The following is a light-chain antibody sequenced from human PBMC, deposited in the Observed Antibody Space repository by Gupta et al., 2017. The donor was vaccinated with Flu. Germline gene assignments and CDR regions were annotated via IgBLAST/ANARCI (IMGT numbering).Light chain of an antibody. Sequence: EGNNIGTKEVHWYQQKPGQAPVLVIYTNNNRPSGIPERFSGSTSGNTATLTISRAQPGDEADYYCQVWDLITGGVFGGGTELTVL. CDR3: QVWDLITGGV. CDR1: NIGTKE. V-gene: IGLV3-9*01. CDR2: TNN. J-gene: IGLJ2*01.